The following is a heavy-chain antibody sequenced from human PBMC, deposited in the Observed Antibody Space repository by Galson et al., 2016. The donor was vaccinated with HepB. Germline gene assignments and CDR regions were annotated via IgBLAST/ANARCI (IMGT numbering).Heavy chain of an antibody. CDR2: INPNSGGT. CDR3: ARDYYDSAGYYDYFDY. Sequence: SVKVSCKASAYTFTGYYVHWVRQAPGQGLEWMVWINPNSGGTNYAQRFRGRVTMTRDTSINTAYMELSRLRPDDTAVYYCARDYYDSAGYYDYFDYWGQGTLVTVSS. D-gene: IGHD3-22*01. J-gene: IGHJ4*02. CDR1: AYTFTGYY. V-gene: IGHV1-2*02.